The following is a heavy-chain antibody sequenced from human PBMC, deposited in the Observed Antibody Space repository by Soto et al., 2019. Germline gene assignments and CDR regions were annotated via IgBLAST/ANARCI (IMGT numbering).Heavy chain of an antibody. CDR3: ASTKYGGSFSI. J-gene: IGHJ4*02. V-gene: IGHV5-51*01. CDR1: GYTFTDYW. CDR2: IYPGDSDT. D-gene: IGHD1-26*01. Sequence: GESLKISCQGSGYTFTDYWIGWVRQMPGKGLEWMGNIYPGDSDTRYNPSFQGQVTISAEKSISTAYLQWSSLKASDTGMYYCASTKYGGSFSIWGQGTLVTVSS.